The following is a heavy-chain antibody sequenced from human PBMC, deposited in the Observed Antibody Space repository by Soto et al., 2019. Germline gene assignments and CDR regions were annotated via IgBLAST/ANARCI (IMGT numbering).Heavy chain of an antibody. Sequence: GGSLRLSCAASGFTFSDYYMSWIRQAPGKGLEWVSYISSSGSIIYYADSVKGRFTISRDNAKNSLYLQLNSLRAEDTAVYYCARDLGYYAGDGYFDYWGQGTLVTVSS. V-gene: IGHV3-11*01. CDR3: ARDLGYYAGDGYFDY. J-gene: IGHJ4*02. D-gene: IGHD3-10*01. CDR1: GFTFSDYY. CDR2: ISSSGSII.